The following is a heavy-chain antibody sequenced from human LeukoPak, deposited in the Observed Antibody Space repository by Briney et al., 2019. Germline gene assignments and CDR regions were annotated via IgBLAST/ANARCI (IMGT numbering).Heavy chain of an antibody. J-gene: IGHJ4*02. CDR2: ISWNSGSI. CDR3: GKGVYSTSSSHFDY. Sequence: GGSLRLSCAASGFTVSSNYMSWVRQAPGKGLEWVSGISWNSGSIGYADSVKGRFTISRDNAKNSLYLQMNSLRAEDTALYYCGKGVYSTSSSHFDYWGQGTLVTVSS. D-gene: IGHD6-6*01. CDR1: GFTVSSNY. V-gene: IGHV3-9*01.